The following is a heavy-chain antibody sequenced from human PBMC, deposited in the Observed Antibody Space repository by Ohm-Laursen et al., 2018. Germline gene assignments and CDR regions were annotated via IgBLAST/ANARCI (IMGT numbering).Heavy chain of an antibody. CDR3: ARAAHYDFWSGYYSSAGYYGMDV. V-gene: IGHV4-59*12. Sequence: SETLSLTCTVSGGSISSYYWSWIRQPPGKGLEWIGYIYYSGSTNYNPSLKSRVTISVDTSKNQFSLKLSSVTAADTAVYYCARAAHYDFWSGYYSSAGYYGMDVWGQGTTVTVSS. CDR2: IYYSGST. CDR1: GGSISSYY. J-gene: IGHJ6*02. D-gene: IGHD3-3*01.